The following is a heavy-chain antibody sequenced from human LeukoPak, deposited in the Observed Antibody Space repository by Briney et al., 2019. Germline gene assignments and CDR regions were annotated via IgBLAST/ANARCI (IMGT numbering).Heavy chain of an antibody. Sequence: ASVKVSCKASGYTFTSYYMHWVRQAPGQGLEWMGIINPSGGSTSYAQKFQGRVTMTRDMSTSTVYMELSSLRSEDTAVYYCARGAYYYDSSGYYSHFDYWGQGTLVTVSS. CDR3: ARGAYYYDSSGYYSHFDY. J-gene: IGHJ4*02. CDR1: GYTFTSYY. CDR2: INPSGGST. V-gene: IGHV1-46*01. D-gene: IGHD3-22*01.